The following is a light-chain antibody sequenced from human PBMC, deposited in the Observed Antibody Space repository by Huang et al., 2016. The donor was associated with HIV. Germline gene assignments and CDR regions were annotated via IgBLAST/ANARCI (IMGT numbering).Light chain of an antibody. CDR1: QSLQNIGFHY. Sequence: DIVMTQSPLSLPVTPGEPASISWRSGQSLQNIGFHYLDWYLQRPGQSPQLLIYLGSHRASGVPDRFSGSGSGTDFTLKISRVEAEDVGVYYCMQSLQTPWAFGQGTKLEIK. V-gene: IGKV2-28*01. CDR2: LGS. CDR3: MQSLQTPWA. J-gene: IGKJ2*01.